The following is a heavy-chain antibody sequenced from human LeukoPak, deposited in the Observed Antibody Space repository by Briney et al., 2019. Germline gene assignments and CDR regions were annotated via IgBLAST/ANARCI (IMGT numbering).Heavy chain of an antibody. V-gene: IGHV2-5*02. Sequence: SGPTLVNPTQTLTLTCTFSGFSLSTSGVGMGWIRQPPGKALEWLALIYWDDDKRYSPSLKSRLTITKDTSKNQVVLTMTNVDPVDTATYYCAHSKGSSSWYAFDIWGQGTMVTVSS. CDR1: GFSLSTSGVG. D-gene: IGHD6-13*01. CDR2: IYWDDDK. J-gene: IGHJ3*02. CDR3: AHSKGSSSWYAFDI.